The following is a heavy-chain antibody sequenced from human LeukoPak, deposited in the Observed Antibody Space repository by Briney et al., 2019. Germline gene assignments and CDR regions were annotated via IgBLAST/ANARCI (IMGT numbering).Heavy chain of an antibody. Sequence: ASVKVSCKASGYTFTGYCMHWVRQAPGQGLELMGRINPNSGGTNYAQKFQGRVTMTRDTSISTAYMELSRLRSDDTAVYYCARDDYDSSGYYRYWGQGTLVTVSS. CDR1: GYTFTGYC. CDR3: ARDDYDSSGYYRY. CDR2: INPNSGGT. J-gene: IGHJ4*02. V-gene: IGHV1-2*06. D-gene: IGHD3-22*01.